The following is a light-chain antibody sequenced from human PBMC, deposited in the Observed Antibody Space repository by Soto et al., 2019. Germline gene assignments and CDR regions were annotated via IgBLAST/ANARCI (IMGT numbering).Light chain of an antibody. CDR3: QSYDSSLSGSV. CDR2: GNN. Sequence: QAVVTQPPSASGTPGQRVTISCSGSSSNIGRNAVNWYQQLPGTVPKLLIFGNNNRPSGVPDRFSGSKSGTSASLAITGLQAEDEADYYCQSYDSSLSGSVFGTGTKLTVL. CDR1: SSNIGRNA. V-gene: IGLV1-40*01. J-gene: IGLJ1*01.